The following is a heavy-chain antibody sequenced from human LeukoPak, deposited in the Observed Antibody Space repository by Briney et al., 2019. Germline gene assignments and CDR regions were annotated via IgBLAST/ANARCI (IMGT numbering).Heavy chain of an antibody. CDR2: IYTSGST. V-gene: IGHV4-61*02. J-gene: IGHJ4*02. CDR1: GYSISSGDNY. CDR3: ARGCGYYGVWGATTNFDY. D-gene: IGHD2/OR15-2a*01. Sequence: PSETLSLTCTVSGYSISSGDNYWSWIRQPAGKGLEWIGRIYTSGSTNYNPSLKSRVTISGDTSRNQFSLRLTSVTAADTAVYYCARGCGYYGVWGATTNFDYWGQGTLVTVSS.